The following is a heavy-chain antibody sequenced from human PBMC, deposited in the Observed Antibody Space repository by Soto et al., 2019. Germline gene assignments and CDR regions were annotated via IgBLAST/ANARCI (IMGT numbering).Heavy chain of an antibody. CDR2: FKSRTDGETT. CDR3: TTQVSVVPGASDAFDL. V-gene: IGHV3-15*01. Sequence: EVQLVESGGGLVKAGGSLRLSCAASGFTFSNAWMSWVRQAPGKGLEWVGRFKSRTDGETTDYAAPVKGRFTISRDDSKNTLYLQMNSLKTEDTAVYFCTTQVSVVPGASDAFDLWGQGTRVTVSS. CDR1: GFTFSNAW. D-gene: IGHD2-2*01. J-gene: IGHJ3*01.